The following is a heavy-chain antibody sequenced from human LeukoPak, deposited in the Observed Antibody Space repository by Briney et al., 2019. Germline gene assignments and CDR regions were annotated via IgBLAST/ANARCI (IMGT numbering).Heavy chain of an antibody. CDR1: GFTFSDYY. CDR3: ARDDGGDSYYYMHV. J-gene: IGHJ6*03. CDR2: IGNSGRTI. Sequence: GGSLRLSCAASGFTFSDYYMNWIRHAPGKGLEWISYIGNSGRTIYYADSVKGRFTISRDNAKNSLYLQMNSLRAEDTAVYYCARDDGGDSYYYMHVWGKGTTVTVSS. V-gene: IGHV3-11*04.